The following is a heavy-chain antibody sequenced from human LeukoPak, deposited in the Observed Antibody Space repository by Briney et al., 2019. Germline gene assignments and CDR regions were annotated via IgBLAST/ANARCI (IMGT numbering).Heavy chain of an antibody. D-gene: IGHD3-10*01. V-gene: IGHV1-18*01. Sequence: ASVKVSCKASGYTFTSYGISWVRQAPGQGLEWMGWISAYNGNTNYAQKLQGRVTMTTDTSTSTAYMELRSLRSDDTAVYYCARDDGDTYYYGSGIPYGAFVIWGQGTMVTVSS. J-gene: IGHJ3*02. CDR2: ISAYNGNT. CDR1: GYTFTSYG. CDR3: ARDDGDTYYYGSGIPYGAFVI.